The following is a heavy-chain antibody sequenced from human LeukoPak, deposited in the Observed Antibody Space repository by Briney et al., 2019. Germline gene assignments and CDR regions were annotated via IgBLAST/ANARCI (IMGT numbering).Heavy chain of an antibody. CDR3: AKELYYYDSSAIPRHPFDY. CDR2: ISGSGGST. D-gene: IGHD3-22*01. CDR1: GVTFSSYA. V-gene: IGHV3-23*01. J-gene: IGHJ4*02. Sequence: GGSLRLSCATSGVTFSSYAMSWVRQAPGKGLEWVSGISGSGGSTYYADSVKGRFTISRDTSKNTLYLLMNSLRAEDTAVYYCAKELYYYDSSAIPRHPFDYWGQGTLVTVSS.